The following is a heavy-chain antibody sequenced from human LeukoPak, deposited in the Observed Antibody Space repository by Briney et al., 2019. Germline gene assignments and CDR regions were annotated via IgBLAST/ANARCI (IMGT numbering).Heavy chain of an antibody. D-gene: IGHD3/OR15-3a*01. CDR1: GGSLSDYT. J-gene: IGHJ6*03. V-gene: IGHV1-69*16. CDR2: IIPMLGTA. Sequence: SVKVSCTASGGSLSDYTISWVRQAPGQGLEWMGGIIPMLGTAKYAQNFQGRVTITTDDSSSTVYMELSSLRFEDTASYFCARDGLLTRTGMDVWGKGTTVTVSS. CDR3: ARDGLLTRTGMDV.